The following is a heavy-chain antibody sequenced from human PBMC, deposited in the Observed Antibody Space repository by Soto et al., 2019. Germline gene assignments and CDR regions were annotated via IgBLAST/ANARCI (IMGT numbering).Heavy chain of an antibody. Sequence: GSLRLSCAASGFTFSSYAMSWVRQAPGKGLEWVSAISASGGSTYYADSVKGRFTISRDHSKNTLYLQMNSLRADDTAVYYCAKLDNYDFWSDSSHNWFDPWGQGNLVTVSS. CDR1: GFTFSSYA. J-gene: IGHJ5*02. CDR3: AKLDNYDFWSDSSHNWFDP. D-gene: IGHD3-3*01. V-gene: IGHV3-23*01. CDR2: ISASGGST.